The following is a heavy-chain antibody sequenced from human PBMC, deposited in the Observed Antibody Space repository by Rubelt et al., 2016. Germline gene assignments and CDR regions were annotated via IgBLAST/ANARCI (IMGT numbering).Heavy chain of an antibody. CDR2: INAGNGNT. V-gene: IGHV1-3*01. D-gene: IGHD3-22*01. J-gene: IGHJ4*02. CDR1: GYTFTSYA. Sequence: QVQLVQSGAEVKKPGASVKVSCKASGYTFTSYAMHWVRQAPGQRLEWMGWINAGNGNTKYSQKFQGRVTITRETSASTAYMGVGRLRAEDTAVYYCARDPADSSGYYPQYYFDYWGQGTLVTVSS. CDR3: ARDPADSSGYYPQYYFDY.